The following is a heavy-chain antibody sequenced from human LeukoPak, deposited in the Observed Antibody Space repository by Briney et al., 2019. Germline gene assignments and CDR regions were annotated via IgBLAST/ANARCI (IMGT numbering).Heavy chain of an antibody. V-gene: IGHV1-46*01. J-gene: IGHJ4*02. CDR1: GYTFTSHY. D-gene: IGHD5-24*01. Sequence: ASVKVSCKASGYTFTSHYMHWVRQAPGQGLEWMGIINPSGGSTSYAQKFQGRVTMTRDTSTSTVYMELSSLRSEDTAVYYCAREPPGEMATRRPDFDYWGQGTLVTVSS. CDR3: AREPPGEMATRRPDFDY. CDR2: INPSGGST.